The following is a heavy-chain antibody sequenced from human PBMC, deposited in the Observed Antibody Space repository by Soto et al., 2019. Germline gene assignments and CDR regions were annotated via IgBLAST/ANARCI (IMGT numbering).Heavy chain of an antibody. CDR1: GFTFGDYD. D-gene: IGHD5-12*01. Sequence: XGCLRLTSAAAGFTFGDYDMSWIRQAPGKGLEWVSYIRSSGNTKYYAESVKGRFTISRDNAKNSLYLQMNSLRVEDTAIYYCARDRLATNYYFDYWGQGTLVTVSS. J-gene: IGHJ4*02. V-gene: IGHV3-11*01. CDR3: ARDRLATNYYFDY. CDR2: IRSSGNTK.